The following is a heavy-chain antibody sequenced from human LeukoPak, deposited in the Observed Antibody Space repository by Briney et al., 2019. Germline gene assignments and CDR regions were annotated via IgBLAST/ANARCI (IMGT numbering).Heavy chain of an antibody. V-gene: IGHV3-21*04. CDR1: GFTFSDYT. CDR3: ARSRSRY. CDR2: IKRSDNYR. J-gene: IGHJ4*02. Sequence: GGSPRLSCVASGFTFSDYTMNWVRQAPGKGLEWVSSIKRSDNYRYYADSVAGRFTISTDDAQSSLYLQMNSLRAEDTAIYYCARSRSRYWGQGSLVTVSS. D-gene: IGHD1-26*01.